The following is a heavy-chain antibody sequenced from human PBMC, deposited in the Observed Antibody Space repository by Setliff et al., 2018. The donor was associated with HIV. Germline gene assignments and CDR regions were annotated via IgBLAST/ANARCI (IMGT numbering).Heavy chain of an antibody. CDR1: GDSISRSGTY. D-gene: IGHD2-15*01. V-gene: IGHV4-31*03. Sequence: SETLSLTCSVSGDSISRSGTYWNWIRQHPDKGLEWIGYIHFSGGSYYHPSLESRVSMSVDTSKNQFSLKLSSVTAADTAVYYCARDGPGGYFFESWGQGTLGTVSS. CDR3: ARDGPGGYFFES. J-gene: IGHJ4*02. CDR2: IHFSGGS.